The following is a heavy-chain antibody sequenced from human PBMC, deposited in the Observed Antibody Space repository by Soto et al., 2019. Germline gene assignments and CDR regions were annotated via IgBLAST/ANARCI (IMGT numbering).Heavy chain of an antibody. CDR2: ISACNGDT. CDR1: GYTFTSYG. D-gene: IGHD6-25*01. CDR3: AREAGWQRMVPYD. V-gene: IGHV1-18*04. J-gene: IGHJ4*02. Sequence: QVQLVQSGTEVKKPGASVNVSCKAFGYTFTSYGFSWVRQVPGQVLEWLGWISACNGDTQYAQTMKGTLNVTTDTSTTTVQMELRSLTPAYTAVYYCAREAGWQRMVPYDWGQGTLVTVS.